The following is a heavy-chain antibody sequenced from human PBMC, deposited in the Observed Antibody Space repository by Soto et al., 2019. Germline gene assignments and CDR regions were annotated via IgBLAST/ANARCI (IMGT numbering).Heavy chain of an antibody. CDR2: IYHSGST. D-gene: IGHD4-4*01. CDR3: ARVTRDAFDI. CDR1: GGSISSGGYS. J-gene: IGHJ3*02. Sequence: PSETLSLTCAVSGGSISSGGYSWSWIRQPPGKGLEWIGYIYHSGSTYYNPSLKSRVTISVDRSKNQFSLKLSSVTAADTAVYYCARVTRDAFDIWGQGTMVTVSS. V-gene: IGHV4-30-2*01.